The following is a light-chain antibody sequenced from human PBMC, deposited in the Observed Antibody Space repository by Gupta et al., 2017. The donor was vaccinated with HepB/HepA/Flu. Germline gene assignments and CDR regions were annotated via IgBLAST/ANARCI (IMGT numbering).Light chain of an antibody. CDR3: RQYYRAPAT. CDR1: QSIRSNS. J-gene: IGKJ2*01. V-gene: IGKV3-20*01. CDR2: DTT. Sequence: EIVLTQSPGALSVSPGEGATLSCRASQSIRSNSLAWYQQKPGQAPRVLIYDTTTRATGIPDRFSGSGSGTDFALTISRLEPEDSAVYYCRQYYRAPATFGRGTTLDIK.